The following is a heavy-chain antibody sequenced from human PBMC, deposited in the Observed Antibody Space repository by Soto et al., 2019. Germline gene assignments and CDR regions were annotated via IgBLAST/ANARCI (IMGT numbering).Heavy chain of an antibody. J-gene: IGHJ4*02. Sequence: SETLSLTCTVSGGSISSDYWSWFRQPPGEGLEWIGYVYYSGSTKYNPSLKSRVTISVDTSKKQFSLNLSSVTAADTAVYYCARGPGGSLAYYFDSWGQGTLVTVS. CDR2: VYYSGST. CDR1: GGSISSDY. D-gene: IGHD3-16*01. CDR3: ARGPGGSLAYYFDS. V-gene: IGHV4-59*01.